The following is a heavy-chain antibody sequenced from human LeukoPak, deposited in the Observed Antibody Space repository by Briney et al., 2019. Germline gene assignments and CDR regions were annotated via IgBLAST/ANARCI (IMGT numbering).Heavy chain of an antibody. CDR1: GFSFSTYS. D-gene: IGHD2-21*01. Sequence: PGGSLRLSCTASGFSFSTYSMNGVRESPGKGLEWVSYIVCRRSNIYYADSVKGSSTNTTKNAKNPLYLNMDTLRAADTAVYYCERKSGDPFDSWGQGMLVAVSS. CDR3: ERKSGDPFDS. J-gene: IGHJ4*02. V-gene: IGHV3-48*04. CDR2: IVCRRSNI.